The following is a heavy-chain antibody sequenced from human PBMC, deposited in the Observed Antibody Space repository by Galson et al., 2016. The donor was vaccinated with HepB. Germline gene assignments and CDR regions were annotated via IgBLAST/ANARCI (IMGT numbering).Heavy chain of an antibody. D-gene: IGHD2-21*02. V-gene: IGHV3-23*01. Sequence: SLRLSCAASGFTFATYAMGWVRQAPGKGLEWVSTISTGGGGTYYADSVKGRFTISRDDSKNTLYLQMSSLSAEDTAIYYCAKDRPSTAFGNWGQGTLVTVSS. CDR3: AKDRPSTAFGN. CDR1: GFTFATYA. J-gene: IGHJ4*02. CDR2: ISTGGGGT.